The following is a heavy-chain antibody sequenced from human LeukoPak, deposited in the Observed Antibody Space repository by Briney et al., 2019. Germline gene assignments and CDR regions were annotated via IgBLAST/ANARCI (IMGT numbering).Heavy chain of an antibody. CDR3: ARDYDSFDY. Sequence: GASVKVSCKASGYTFSDYYIHWVRQAPGQGLEWMGWITPNSGGTNYAQKLQGRVTMTTDTSTSTAYMELRSLRSDDTAVYYCARDYDSFDYWGQGTLVTVSS. D-gene: IGHD3-3*01. J-gene: IGHJ4*02. CDR2: ITPNSGGT. V-gene: IGHV1-2*02. CDR1: GYTFSDYY.